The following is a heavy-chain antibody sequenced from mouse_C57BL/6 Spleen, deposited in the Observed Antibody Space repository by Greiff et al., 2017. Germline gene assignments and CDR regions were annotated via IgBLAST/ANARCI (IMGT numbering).Heavy chain of an antibody. J-gene: IGHJ4*01. D-gene: IGHD2-4*01. CDR3: ARDINDYPDAMDY. CDR2: IRNKANGYTT. CDR1: GFTFTDYY. V-gene: IGHV7-3*01. Sequence: EVKLVESGGGLVQPGGSLSLSCAASGFTFTDYYMSWVRQPPGKALEWLGFIRNKANGYTTEYSASVKGRFTISRDNSQSILYLQMNALRAEDSATYYCARDINDYPDAMDYWGQGTSVTVSS.